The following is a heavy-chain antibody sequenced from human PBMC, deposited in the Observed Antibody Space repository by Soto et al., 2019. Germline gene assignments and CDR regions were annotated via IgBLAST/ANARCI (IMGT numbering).Heavy chain of an antibody. V-gene: IGHV3-23*01. CDR1: GFTFSSYA. J-gene: IGHJ4*02. CDR2: ISGSGGST. CDR3: AKDQDDYYDSGGV. Sequence: EVQLLESGGGLVQPGGSLRLSCAASGFTFSSYAMSWVRQAPGKGLEWVSAISGSGGSTYYADSVKGRFTISRDNSKNTLYMQMNSLRAEDTAVYYCAKDQDDYYDSGGVWGQGTLVTVSS. D-gene: IGHD3-22*01.